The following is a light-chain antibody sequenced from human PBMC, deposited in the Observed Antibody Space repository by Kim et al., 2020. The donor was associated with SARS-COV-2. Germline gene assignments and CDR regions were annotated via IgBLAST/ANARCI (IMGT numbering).Light chain of an antibody. V-gene: IGKV3-20*01. CDR2: GTS. J-gene: IGKJ1*01. CDR1: QSVRSNY. CDR3: QQYGTSPKT. Sequence: SPGERVTLSCRASQSVRSNYLAWYQQKPGQAPRLLIFGTSTRATGIPDRFSGSGSGTDFTLTINGLEPEDFAVYYCQQYGTSPKTFGQGTKVDIK.